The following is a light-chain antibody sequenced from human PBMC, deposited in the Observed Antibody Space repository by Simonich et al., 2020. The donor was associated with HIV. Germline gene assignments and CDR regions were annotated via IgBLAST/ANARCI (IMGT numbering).Light chain of an antibody. CDR2: TSS. Sequence: EIVLTQSPGTLSLSPGERATLSCRASQSVSSNFLAWYQQKPGQAPRLLIYTSSYRTTGIPDRVSGSGSGTDFTLTISRLEPEDFAVYYCQQYNNWPQTFGQGTKVEIK. J-gene: IGKJ1*01. V-gene: IGKV3-20*01. CDR3: QQYNNWPQT. CDR1: QSVSSNF.